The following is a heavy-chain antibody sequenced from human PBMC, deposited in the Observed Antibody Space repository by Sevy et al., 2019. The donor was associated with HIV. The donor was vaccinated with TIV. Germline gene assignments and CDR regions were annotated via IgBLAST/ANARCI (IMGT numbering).Heavy chain of an antibody. D-gene: IGHD1-26*01. CDR1: GFIFSTYG. CDR2: ISYDGSEK. CDR3: AKMQGGSYNYYGMDV. J-gene: IGHJ6*02. Sequence: GGSLSLSCAASGFIFSTYGIHWVRQAPGKGLEWVEVISYDGSEKYYADSVRGRFTISRDNSKNTLYLQMNSLRVEDTAIYYCAKMQGGSYNYYGMDVWGQGTTVTVSS. V-gene: IGHV3-30*18.